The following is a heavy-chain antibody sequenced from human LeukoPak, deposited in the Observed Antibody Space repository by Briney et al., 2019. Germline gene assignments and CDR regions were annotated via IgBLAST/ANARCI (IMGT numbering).Heavy chain of an antibody. CDR1: GLTSRSIR. CDR2: ISSSSSSI. V-gene: IGHV3-21*01. CDR3: AREVPQYSGSYNY. Sequence: TAGGSLRLSCEAPGLTSRSIRLTWAAQAQGKGLNWVSPISSSSSSIYYADLVKGRFTISRDNAKNSLYLQMNSLRAEDTAVYYCAREVPQYSGSYNYWGQGTLVTVSS. D-gene: IGHD1-26*01. J-gene: IGHJ4*02.